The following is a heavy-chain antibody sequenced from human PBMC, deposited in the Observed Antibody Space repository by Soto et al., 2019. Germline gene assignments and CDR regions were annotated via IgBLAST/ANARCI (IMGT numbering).Heavy chain of an antibody. Sequence: FETLTLPCPVSGRSIGSYYRSRIRQPPGKGLEWIGYIYYSGSTNYNPSLKSRVTISVDTSKNQFSLKLSSVTAADTAVYYCARGGYCSGGSCYGVWFDPWGQGTLVTVSS. D-gene: IGHD2-15*01. J-gene: IGHJ5*02. CDR3: ARGGYCSGGSCYGVWFDP. CDR2: IYYSGST. CDR1: GRSIGSYY. V-gene: IGHV4-59*01.